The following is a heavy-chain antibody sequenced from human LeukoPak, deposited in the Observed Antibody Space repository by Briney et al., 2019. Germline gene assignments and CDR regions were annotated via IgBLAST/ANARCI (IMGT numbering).Heavy chain of an antibody. CDR2: IYYSGSS. CDR1: GGSISSYY. D-gene: IGHD4-17*01. Sequence: KTSETLSLTCTVSGGSISSYYWSRIRQPPGKGLEWIGYIYYSGSSNYNPSLKSRVTISVDRSKNQFSLKLSSVTAADTAVYYCARDLSGDLDYWGQGTLVTVSS. V-gene: IGHV4-59*12. J-gene: IGHJ4*02. CDR3: ARDLSGDLDY.